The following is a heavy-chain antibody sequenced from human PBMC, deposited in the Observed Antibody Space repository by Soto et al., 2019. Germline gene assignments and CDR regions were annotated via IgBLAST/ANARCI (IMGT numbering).Heavy chain of an antibody. Sequence: QVQLVQSGAEVKKPGASVKVSCKASGYTFNSYGISWVRQAPGQGLEWMGWISVYNGNTNYAQKDQGRVTMTTDTTRSTADMELRSLRSDDTAVYYCARDGRNGCYFDYWGEGTVVTVSS. J-gene: IGHJ4*02. CDR1: GYTFNSYG. V-gene: IGHV1-18*01. D-gene: IGHD3-3*01. CDR3: ARDGRNGCYFDY. CDR2: ISVYNGNT.